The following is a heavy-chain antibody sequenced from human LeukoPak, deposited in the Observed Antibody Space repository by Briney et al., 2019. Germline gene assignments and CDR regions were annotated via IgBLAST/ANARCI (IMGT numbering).Heavy chain of an antibody. V-gene: IGHV4-39*07. Sequence: SETLSLTCTVSGDSISSRSCYWGWIRQPPGKGLEWIGGIYYSGSTYYNPSLKSRVTISVDTSKSQFSLKLSSVTAADTAVYYCAREMLVSSSWYDRYMDVWGKGTTVTVSS. CDR3: AREMLVSSSWYDRYMDV. CDR1: GDSISSRSCY. D-gene: IGHD6-13*01. J-gene: IGHJ6*03. CDR2: IYYSGST.